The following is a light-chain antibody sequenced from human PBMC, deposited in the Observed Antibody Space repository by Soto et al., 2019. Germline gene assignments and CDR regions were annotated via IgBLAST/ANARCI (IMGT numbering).Light chain of an antibody. V-gene: IGLV1-40*01. CDR2: GNS. CDR3: QSYDSSLSAYV. Sequence: QLVLTQPPSVSGAPGQRVTISCTGRSSNIGAGYDVHWYQQLPETAPKLLIYGNSNRPSGVPDRFSGSKSGTSASLAITGLQAEDEADYYCQSYDSSLSAYVFGTGTKLTVL. J-gene: IGLJ1*01. CDR1: SSNIGAGYD.